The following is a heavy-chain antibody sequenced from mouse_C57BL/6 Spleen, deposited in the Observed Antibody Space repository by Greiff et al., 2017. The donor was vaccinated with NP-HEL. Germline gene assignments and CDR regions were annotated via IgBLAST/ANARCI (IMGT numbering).Heavy chain of an antibody. Sequence: DVMLVESGEGLVKPGGSLKLSCAASGFTFSSYAMSWVRQTPEKRLEWVAYISSGGDYIYYADTVKGRFTISRDNARNTLYLQMSSLKSEDTAMYYCTRGLLYFDVWGTGTTVTVSS. D-gene: IGHD1-1*02. CDR3: TRGLLYFDV. J-gene: IGHJ1*03. CDR2: ISSGGDYI. CDR1: GFTFSSYA. V-gene: IGHV5-9-1*02.